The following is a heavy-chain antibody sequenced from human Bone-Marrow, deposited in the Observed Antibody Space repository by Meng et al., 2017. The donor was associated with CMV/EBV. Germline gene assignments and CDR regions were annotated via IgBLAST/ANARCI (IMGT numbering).Heavy chain of an antibody. CDR3: ARGVTYYDFWSGYLADWFDP. Sequence: ASVKVSCKASGYTFTSYDINWVRQATGQGLEWMGWMNPNSGNTGYAQKFQGRVTMTRNTSISTAYMELSSLRSEDTAVYYCARGVTYYDFWSGYLADWFDPWGQGPRVTGSS. V-gene: IGHV1-8*01. CDR2: MNPNSGNT. CDR1: GYTFTSYD. J-gene: IGHJ5*02. D-gene: IGHD3-3*01.